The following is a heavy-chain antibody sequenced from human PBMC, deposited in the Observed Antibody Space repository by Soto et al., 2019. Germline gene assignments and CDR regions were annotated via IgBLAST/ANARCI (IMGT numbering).Heavy chain of an antibody. CDR3: AICTVPVIGSGDVFDI. CDR1: GYTFTTYY. J-gene: IGHJ3*02. V-gene: IGHV1-46*01. CDR2: INPTDGGT. Sequence: QVQLVQSGAEVKKPGASVKISCKASGYTFTTYYMHWVRQAPGQSLEWMGIINPTDGGTTNAQRFQGRVTMTRDTSTSTVYMDLSRLRSEDTAVYYCAICTVPVIGSGDVFDIWGQGTLVTVSS. D-gene: IGHD3-16*02.